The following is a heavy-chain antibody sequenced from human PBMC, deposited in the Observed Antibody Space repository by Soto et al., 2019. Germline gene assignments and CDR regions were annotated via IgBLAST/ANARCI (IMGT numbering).Heavy chain of an antibody. CDR1: GYTFTSYG. Sequence: QVHLVQSGAEVKKPGASVKVSCKTSGYTFTSYGISWVRQAPGQGLEWLGWISGYDGRTNLAQKVQDRVTMTTDTSTSTVYMELRSLRSDYTAVYYCAREGDVPYYYYGMDVWGQGTTVTVSS. V-gene: IGHV1-18*01. CDR2: ISGYDGRT. CDR3: AREGDVPYYYYGMDV. D-gene: IGHD2-21*02. J-gene: IGHJ6*02.